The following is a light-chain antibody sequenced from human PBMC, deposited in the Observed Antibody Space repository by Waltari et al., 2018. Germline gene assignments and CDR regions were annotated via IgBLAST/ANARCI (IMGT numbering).Light chain of an antibody. Sequence: EIILTQSPVTLSSSPGERATLSCRASQSVGSSLVWYQHKPGQPPSLLIYNASKRATGISDRFSGTGSGTDFTLTISSLEPEDFAVYYCQQRSHFYTFGPGTRVDVK. CDR1: QSVGSS. CDR2: NAS. J-gene: IGKJ3*01. V-gene: IGKV3-11*01. CDR3: QQRSHFYT.